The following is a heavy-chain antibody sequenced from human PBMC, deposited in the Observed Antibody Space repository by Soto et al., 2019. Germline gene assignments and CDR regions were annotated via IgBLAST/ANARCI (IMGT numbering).Heavy chain of an antibody. Sequence: EVQLLESGGGLVQPGGSLRLSGAASGITISNYPMSWVRQAPGNGLDWVSGISGSGDRTYYADSAKGRFTISKDISRNSLSLQLDRLVVEDTAVYFCVKDDGGYPSTVPHWGQGTLVTVSS. D-gene: IGHD3-22*01. CDR1: GITISNYP. J-gene: IGHJ4*02. CDR2: ISGSGDRT. V-gene: IGHV3-23*01. CDR3: VKDDGGYPSTVPH.